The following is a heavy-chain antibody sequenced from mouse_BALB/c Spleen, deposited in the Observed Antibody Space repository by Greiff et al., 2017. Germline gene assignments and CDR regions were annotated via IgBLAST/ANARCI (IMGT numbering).Heavy chain of an antibody. J-gene: IGHJ4*01. CDR3: ARSGYRYDVDYAMDY. CDR1: GYSITSDYA. CDR2: ISYSGST. D-gene: IGHD2-14*01. V-gene: IGHV3-2*02. Sequence: DVKLQESGPGLVKPSQSLSLTCTVTGYSITSDYAWNWIRQFPGNKLEWMGYISYSGSTSYNPSLKSRISITRDTSKNQFFLQLNSVTTEDTATYYCARSGYRYDVDYAMDYWGQGTSVTVSS.